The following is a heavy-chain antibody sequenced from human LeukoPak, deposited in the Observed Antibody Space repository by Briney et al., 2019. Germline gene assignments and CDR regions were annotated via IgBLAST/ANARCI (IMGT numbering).Heavy chain of an antibody. J-gene: IGHJ4*02. V-gene: IGHV3-21*01. CDR1: GFTVSSNY. Sequence: GGSLRLSCAASGFTVSSNYMSWVRQAPGKGLEWVSSISSSSSYIYYADSVKGRFTISRDNAKNSLYLQMNSLRAEDTAVYYCARDRFCTTDRCSDYWGQGTLVTVSS. CDR2: ISSSSSYI. CDR3: ARDRFCTTDRCSDY. D-gene: IGHD2-8*01.